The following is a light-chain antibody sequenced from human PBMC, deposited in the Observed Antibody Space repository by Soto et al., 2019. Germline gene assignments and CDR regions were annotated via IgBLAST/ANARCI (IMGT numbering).Light chain of an antibody. J-gene: IGLJ1*01. V-gene: IGLV2-14*01. Sequence: QSVLTQPASVSGSPGQSITISCTGTGSDTGGYSHVSWYQHHPGKAPKLIIYEVFNRPSGVSDRFSGSKSGNTASLTVSGLQAEDEADYYCLSYTDNDTLGVFGAGTKLTVL. CDR3: LSYTDNDTLGV. CDR2: EVF. CDR1: GSDTGGYSH.